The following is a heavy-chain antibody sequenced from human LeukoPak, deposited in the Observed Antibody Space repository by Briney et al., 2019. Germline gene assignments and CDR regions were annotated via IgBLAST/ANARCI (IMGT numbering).Heavy chain of an antibody. CDR1: GGSISGYY. J-gene: IGHJ6*03. Sequence: SETLSLTCTVSGGSISGYYWSWIRQPPGKGLEWIGYIYTSGSTNYNPSLKSRVTISVDTSKNQFSLKLSSVTAADTAVYYCARGRFSDRGYYYMDVWGKGTTVTVSS. CDR3: ARGRFSDRGYYYMDV. D-gene: IGHD1-26*01. V-gene: IGHV4-4*09. CDR2: IYTSGST.